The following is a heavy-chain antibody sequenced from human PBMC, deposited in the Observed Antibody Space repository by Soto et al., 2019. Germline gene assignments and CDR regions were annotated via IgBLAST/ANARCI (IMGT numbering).Heavy chain of an antibody. D-gene: IGHD3-10*01. J-gene: IGHJ4*02. CDR1: GFTVSSNY. CDR2: IYSGGST. V-gene: IGHV3-53*02. CDR3: ARETPGSVSGQEYYFDY. Sequence: EVQLVETGGGLIQPGGSLRLSCAASGFTVSSNYMSWVRQAPGKGLEWVSVIYSGGSTYYADSVKGRFTISRDNSKNTLYLQMNSLRAADTAVYYCARETPGSVSGQEYYFDYWGQGTLVTVSS.